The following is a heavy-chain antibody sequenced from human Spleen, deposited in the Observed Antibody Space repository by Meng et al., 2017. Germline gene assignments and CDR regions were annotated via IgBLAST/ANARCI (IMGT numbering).Heavy chain of an antibody. CDR3: ARDYSGWNDY. Sequence: QGQLVEFGGEVKKPGALVKVSCEASGYNFTNHIIHWVRQAPGQRLEWVGRINTGTGNRKYSQKFQDRVTITSDTSATTAYMDLSNLRSEDTAVYYCARDYSGWNDYWGQGTLVTVSS. CDR1: GYNFTNHI. D-gene: IGHD6-19*01. V-gene: IGHV1-3*04. CDR2: INTGTGNR. J-gene: IGHJ4*02.